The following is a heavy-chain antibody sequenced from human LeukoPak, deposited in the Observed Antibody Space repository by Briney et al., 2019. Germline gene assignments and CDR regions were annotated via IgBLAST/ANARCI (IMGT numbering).Heavy chain of an antibody. D-gene: IGHD6-13*01. V-gene: IGHV4-34*01. CDR3: ASGIAAAGTWFDP. CDR1: GGSFSGYY. Sequence: SETLPLTCAVYGGSFSGYYWSWIRQPPGKGLEWIGEINHSGSTNYNPSLKSRVTISVDTSKNQFSLKLSSVTAADTAVYYCASGIAAAGTWFDPWGQGTLVTVSS. CDR2: INHSGST. J-gene: IGHJ5*02.